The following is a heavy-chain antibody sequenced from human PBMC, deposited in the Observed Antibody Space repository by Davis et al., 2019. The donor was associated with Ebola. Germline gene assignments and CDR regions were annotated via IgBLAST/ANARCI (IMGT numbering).Heavy chain of an antibody. Sequence: AASVKVSCKASGGTLRSYAISWVRQAPGQGLEWMGGIIPMLHTTNYAQKFQGRVTITADESTGTAYMELSSLRSEDTAVYYCARVPWATLAGWFDPWGRGTLVTVSS. CDR2: IIPMLHTT. V-gene: IGHV1-69*13. D-gene: IGHD1-26*01. CDR3: ARVPWATLAGWFDP. CDR1: GGTLRSYA. J-gene: IGHJ5*02.